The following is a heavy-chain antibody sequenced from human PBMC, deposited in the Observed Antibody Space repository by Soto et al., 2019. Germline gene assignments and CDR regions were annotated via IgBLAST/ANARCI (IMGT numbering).Heavy chain of an antibody. J-gene: IGHJ5*02. CDR1: GGSISSGGYY. V-gene: IGHV4-31*03. Sequence: QVQLQESGPGLVKPSQTLSLTCTVSGGSISSGGYYWSWIRQHPGKGLEWIGYIYYSGSTYYNPSLKSRVTISVDTSKYQFSLKLSSVTAADTAVYYCARGVTMVRGVNNWFDPWGQGTLVTVSS. CDR3: ARGVTMVRGVNNWFDP. CDR2: IYYSGST. D-gene: IGHD3-10*01.